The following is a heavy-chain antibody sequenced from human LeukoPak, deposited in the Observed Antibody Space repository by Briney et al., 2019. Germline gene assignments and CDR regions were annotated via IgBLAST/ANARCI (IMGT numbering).Heavy chain of an antibody. CDR1: GGSFSGYY. CDR3: ARGSVVVVAATVFDY. Sequence: SETLSLTCAVYGGSFSGYYWSWIRQPPGKGLEWIGEINHSGSTNYNPSLKSRVTISVDTSKNQFSLKLSSVTAAGTAVYYCARGSVVVVAATVFDYWGQGTLVTVSS. D-gene: IGHD2-15*01. CDR2: INHSGST. V-gene: IGHV4-34*01. J-gene: IGHJ4*02.